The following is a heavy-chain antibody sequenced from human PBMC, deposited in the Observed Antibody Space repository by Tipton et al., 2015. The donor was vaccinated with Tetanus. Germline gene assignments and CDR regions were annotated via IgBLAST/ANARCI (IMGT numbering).Heavy chain of an antibody. CDR2: ISYSSTSI. Sequence: SLRLSCAGSGFSFRDFGMNWVRQAPGKGLEWVSYISYSSTSIYYADSVKGRFIVSRDNAKNSLSLQMNTLRDGDTAVYYCARRGEARANWFDSWGQGTLVTVSS. D-gene: IGHD2-21*01. CDR3: ARRGEARANWFDS. J-gene: IGHJ5*01. V-gene: IGHV3-48*02. CDR1: GFSFRDFG.